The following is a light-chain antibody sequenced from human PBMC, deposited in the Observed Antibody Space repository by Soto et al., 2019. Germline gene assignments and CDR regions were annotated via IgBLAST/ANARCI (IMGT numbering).Light chain of an antibody. CDR2: GAS. CDR1: QSVSSSY. J-gene: IGKJ1*01. V-gene: IGKV3-20*01. CDR3: QQYHIWPSWT. Sequence: EIVLTQSPGTLSLSPGQRATRSCRASQSVSSSYLAWYQQKPGQAPRLLIYGASSRATGIPDRFSGSGSGTDFTLTISSLQSEDFAVYFCQQYHIWPSWTFGQGTKVDIK.